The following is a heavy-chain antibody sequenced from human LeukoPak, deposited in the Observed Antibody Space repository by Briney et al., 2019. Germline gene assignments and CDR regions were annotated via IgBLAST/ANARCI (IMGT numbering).Heavy chain of an antibody. D-gene: IGHD3-16*01. V-gene: IGHV3-21*01. CDR2: ISSSSTFI. J-gene: IGHJ4*02. CDR1: GFTFSIYS. Sequence: GGSLRLSCAASGFTFSIYSLSWVRQAPGKGLEWVSSISSSSTFISYGDSVKGRFTISRDNANNSLFLQMDSLRADDTAVYYCARYDYVWGGPYYFDYRGQGTLVTVSS. CDR3: ARYDYVWGGPYYFDY.